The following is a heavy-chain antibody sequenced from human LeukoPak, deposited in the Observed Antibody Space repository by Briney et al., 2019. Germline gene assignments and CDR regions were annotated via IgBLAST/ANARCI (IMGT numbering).Heavy chain of an antibody. V-gene: IGHV4-34*01. J-gene: IGHJ4*02. CDR1: GGSFSGYY. CDR2: INHSGST. D-gene: IGHD3-10*01. Sequence: SETLSFTCAVYGGSFSGYYWSWIRQPPGKGLEWIGEINHSGSTNYNPSLKSRVTISVDTSKNQFSLKLSSVTAADTAVYYCARGTYYYGSGSYNFDYWGQGTLVTVSS. CDR3: ARGTYYYGSGSYNFDY.